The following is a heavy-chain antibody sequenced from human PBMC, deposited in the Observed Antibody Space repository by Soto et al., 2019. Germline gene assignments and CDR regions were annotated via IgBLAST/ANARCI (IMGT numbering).Heavy chain of an antibody. D-gene: IGHD3-10*01. J-gene: IGHJ4*02. Sequence: QVQLVESGGGVVQPGRSLRLSCADSGFTFSSYGMHWVRQAPGKGLEWVAVISYDGRNKYYADSVKGRFTISRDNSKNTLDMQMNSLRAEDTAVYYCEKDLGYYGSGSFDWGQGTLVTVSS. V-gene: IGHV3-30*18. CDR1: GFTFSSYG. CDR3: EKDLGYYGSGSFD. CDR2: ISYDGRNK.